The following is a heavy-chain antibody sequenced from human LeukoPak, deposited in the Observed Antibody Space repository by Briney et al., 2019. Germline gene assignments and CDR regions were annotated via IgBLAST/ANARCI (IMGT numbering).Heavy chain of an antibody. Sequence: PGGSLRLSCAASGFTFSSYRMNWVRQAPGKGLEWVSYISSSSSTIYYADSVKGRFTISRDNAKNSLYLQMNSLRDEDTAVYYCARRMWYSASDSTLAKSIDYWGQGTLVTVSS. J-gene: IGHJ4*02. V-gene: IGHV3-48*02. CDR1: GFTFSSYR. CDR2: ISSSSSTI. CDR3: ARRMWYSASDSTLAKSIDY. D-gene: IGHD2-15*01.